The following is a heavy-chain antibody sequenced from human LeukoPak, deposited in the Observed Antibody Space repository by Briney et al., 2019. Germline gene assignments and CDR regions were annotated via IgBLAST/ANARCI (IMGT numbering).Heavy chain of an antibody. CDR3: ASSAEQWLAQPLDY. J-gene: IGHJ4*02. CDR2: ISYDGSNK. CDR1: GFTFSSYG. D-gene: IGHD6-19*01. V-gene: IGHV3-30*03. Sequence: PGRSLRLSCAASGFTFSSYGMHWVRRAPGKGLEWVAVISYDGSNKYYADSVKGRFTISRDNSKNTLYLQMNSLRAEDTAVYYCASSAEQWLAQPLDYWGQGTLVTVSS.